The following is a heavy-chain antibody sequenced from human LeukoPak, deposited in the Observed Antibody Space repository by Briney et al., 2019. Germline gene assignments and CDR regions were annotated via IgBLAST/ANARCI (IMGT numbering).Heavy chain of an antibody. V-gene: IGHV3-23*01. CDR2: ISGSGGST. D-gene: IGHD5-18*01. CDR3: AFQGVAMAYYYGMDV. J-gene: IGHJ6*02. Sequence: QPGGSLRLSCAASGVTFSSYAMSWVRQAPGKGLECVSAISGSGGSTYYADSVKGRFTSSRDNSKNPLYLQMNSLRAEDTAVYYCAFQGVAMAYYYGMDVWGQGTTVTVSS. CDR1: GVTFSSYA.